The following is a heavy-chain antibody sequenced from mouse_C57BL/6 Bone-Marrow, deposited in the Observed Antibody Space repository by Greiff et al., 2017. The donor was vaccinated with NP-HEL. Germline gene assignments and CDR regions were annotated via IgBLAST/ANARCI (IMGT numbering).Heavy chain of an antibody. D-gene: IGHD1-1*01. Sequence: VQLQQSGSELRSPGSSVKLSCKDFDSEVFPIAYMSWVRQKPGHGFEWIGGILPSIGRTIYGEKFEDKATLDADTLSNTAYLELNSLTSEDSAIYYCARRDLLLRQGYFDVWGTGTTVTVSS. CDR2: ILPSIGRT. J-gene: IGHJ1*03. CDR1: DSEVFPIAY. CDR3: ARRDLLLRQGYFDV. V-gene: IGHV15-2*01.